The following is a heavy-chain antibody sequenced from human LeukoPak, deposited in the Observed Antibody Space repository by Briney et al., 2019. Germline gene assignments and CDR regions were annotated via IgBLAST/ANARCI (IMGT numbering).Heavy chain of an antibody. Sequence: PGGSLRLSCAASGFTFSSYWMHWVRQAPGKGLVWVSRINSDGSSTSYADSVKGRFTISRDNAKNTLYLQMNSLRVEDTAVYYCARGYSGSYRIDYWGQGTLVTVSS. D-gene: IGHD1-26*01. CDR2: INSDGSST. CDR1: GFTFSSYW. V-gene: IGHV3-74*01. CDR3: ARGYSGSYRIDY. J-gene: IGHJ4*02.